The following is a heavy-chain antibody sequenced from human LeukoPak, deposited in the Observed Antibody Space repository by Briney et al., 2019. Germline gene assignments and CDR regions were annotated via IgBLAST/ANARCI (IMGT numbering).Heavy chain of an antibody. CDR3: ARLYYYDSSGSAFDY. Sequence: SETLSLTCSVSGGSISSHSWSWIRQAPGKGLEWIGYIDYRGSTNYNPSLKSRVTISVDTSKNQFSLKLSSVTAADTAVYYCARLYYYDSSGSAFDYWGQGTLVTVSS. CDR1: GGSISSHS. V-gene: IGHV4-59*08. CDR2: IDYRGST. D-gene: IGHD3-22*01. J-gene: IGHJ4*02.